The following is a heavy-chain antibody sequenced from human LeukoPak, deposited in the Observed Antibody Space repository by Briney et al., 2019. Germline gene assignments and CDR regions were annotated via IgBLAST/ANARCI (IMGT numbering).Heavy chain of an antibody. Sequence: SETLSLTCAVSGGSISSSNWWSWVRQPPGKGLEWIGEIYHSGSTNYNPSLKSRVTISVDKSKNQFSLKLSSVTAADTAVYYCAREQITMVRGVIIRWFDPWGQGTLVTVSS. CDR2: IYHSGST. CDR1: GGSISSSNW. V-gene: IGHV4-4*02. CDR3: AREQITMVRGVIIRWFDP. J-gene: IGHJ5*02. D-gene: IGHD3-10*01.